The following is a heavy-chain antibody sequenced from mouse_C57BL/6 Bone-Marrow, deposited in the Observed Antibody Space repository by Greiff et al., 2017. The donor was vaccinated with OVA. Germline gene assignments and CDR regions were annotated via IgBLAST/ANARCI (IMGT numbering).Heavy chain of an antibody. J-gene: IGHJ3*01. CDR2: IRSKSSNYAT. V-gene: IGHV10-3*01. CDR3: VREISYYYGSRGSWFAY. Sequence: EVQLVESGGGLVQPKGSLKLSCAASGFTFNTYAMHWVRQAPGKGLEWVARIRSKSSNYATYYADSVKDRFTISRDDSQSMLYLQMNNLKTEDTAMYYCVREISYYYGSRGSWFAYWGQGTLVTVSA. D-gene: IGHD1-1*01. CDR1: GFTFNTYA.